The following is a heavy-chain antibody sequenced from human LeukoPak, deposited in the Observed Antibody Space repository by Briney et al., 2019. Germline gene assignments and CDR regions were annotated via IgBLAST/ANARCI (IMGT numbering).Heavy chain of an antibody. CDR3: ARDLGYGDNGLDY. D-gene: IGHD4-17*01. J-gene: IGHJ4*02. CDR1: GFTFSSYS. Sequence: GGSLKLSFAASGFTFSSYSMNWFRQAPGKGLEWVSSISSSSSYIYYADSVKGRFTISRDNAKNSLYLQMNSLRAEDTAVYYCARDLGYGDNGLDYWGQGTLVTVSS. CDR2: ISSSSSYI. V-gene: IGHV3-21*01.